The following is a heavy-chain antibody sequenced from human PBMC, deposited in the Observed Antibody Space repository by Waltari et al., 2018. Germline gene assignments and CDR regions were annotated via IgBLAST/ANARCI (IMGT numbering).Heavy chain of an antibody. CDR2: IIPMYHDA. CDR3: ARYSATSLRNAFDL. J-gene: IGHJ3*01. V-gene: IGHV1-69*12. Sequence: VQLVQSGAAVKKPGYSLPVACKGSGGTFRNYGSTWVRQAPGQGLEWMGRIIPMYHDATYAQKFQARVRFIAVESTSTASLEMSSLRFEDTGVYYCARYSATSLRNAFDLWGQGTMVTVSS. D-gene: IGHD1-26*01. CDR1: GGTFRNYG.